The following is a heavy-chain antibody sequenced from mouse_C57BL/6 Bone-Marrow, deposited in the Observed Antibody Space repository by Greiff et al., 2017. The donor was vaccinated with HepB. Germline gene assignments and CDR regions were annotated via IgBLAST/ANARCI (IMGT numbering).Heavy chain of an antibody. CDR1: GYTFTSYW. V-gene: IGHV1-7*01. J-gene: IGHJ3*01. CDR3: ARGNYGNYEGFAY. D-gene: IGHD2-1*01. Sequence: VQRVESGAELAKPGASVKLSCKASGYTFTSYWMHWVKQRPGQGLEWIGYINPSSGYTKYNQKFKDKATLTADKSSSTAYMQLSSLTYEDSAVYYCARGNYGNYEGFAYWGQGTLVTVSA. CDR2: INPSSGYT.